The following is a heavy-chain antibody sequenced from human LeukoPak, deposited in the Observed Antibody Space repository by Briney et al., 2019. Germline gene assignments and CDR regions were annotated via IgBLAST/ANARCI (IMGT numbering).Heavy chain of an antibody. D-gene: IGHD2-21*02. Sequence: GGSLRLFCAASGFSFSNNDMHWVRQAPGKGLEWVAFIRYDGSHEHYIESVKGRFTVSRDNSKNTVYLEMNSLRVDGTAVYFCAREIRVVTAILYFDHWGQGCLVTVSS. V-gene: IGHV3-30*02. CDR3: AREIRVVTAILYFDH. CDR1: GFSFSNND. J-gene: IGHJ4*01. CDR2: IRYDGSHE.